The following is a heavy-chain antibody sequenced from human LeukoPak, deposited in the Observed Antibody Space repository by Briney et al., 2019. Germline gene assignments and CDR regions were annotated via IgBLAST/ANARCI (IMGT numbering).Heavy chain of an antibody. J-gene: IGHJ6*03. Sequence: SETLSLTCTVSGDFITAYYWSWIRQPPGKGLEWIGYVYYSGSTEYNPSLKSRVTISVDTSKNQFSLKLSSVTAADTAVYYCARDPGFMVRGSRRGYDDYYYYMDVWGKGTTVTISS. V-gene: IGHV4-59*12. CDR1: GDFITAYY. D-gene: IGHD3-10*01. CDR3: ARDPGFMVRGSRRGYDDYYYYMDV. CDR2: VYYSGST.